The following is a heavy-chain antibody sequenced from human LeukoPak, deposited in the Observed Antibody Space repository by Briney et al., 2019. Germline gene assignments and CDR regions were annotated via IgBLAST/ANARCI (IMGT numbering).Heavy chain of an antibody. Sequence: QPSETLSLTCTVSGGSISSYYWSWIRQPPGKGLEWIGYIYYSGSTSYNPSLKSRVTISVDTSKNQFSLKLSSVTAADTAVYYCARESRDGYNWDFDYWGQGTLVTVSS. CDR1: GGSISSYY. J-gene: IGHJ4*02. CDR2: IYYSGST. CDR3: ARESRDGYNWDFDY. V-gene: IGHV4-59*01. D-gene: IGHD5-12*01.